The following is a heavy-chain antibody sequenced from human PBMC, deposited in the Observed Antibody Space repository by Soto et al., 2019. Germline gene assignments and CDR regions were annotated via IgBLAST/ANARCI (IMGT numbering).Heavy chain of an antibody. CDR2: IIPILGIA. D-gene: IGHD6-19*01. CDR1: GGTFSSYT. V-gene: IGHV1-69*02. J-gene: IGHJ4*02. CDR3: ARPAVAGTFDY. Sequence: QVQLVQSGAEVKKPGSSVKVSCKASGGTFSSYTISWVRQAPGQGLEWMGRIIPILGIANYAQKFQGRVTXTXVKSTSTAYMELSSLRSEDTAVYYCARPAVAGTFDYWGQGTLVTVSS.